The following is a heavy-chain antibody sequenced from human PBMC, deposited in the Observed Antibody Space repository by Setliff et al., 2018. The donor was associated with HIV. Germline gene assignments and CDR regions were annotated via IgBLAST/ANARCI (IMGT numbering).Heavy chain of an antibody. D-gene: IGHD2-2*01. Sequence: SETLSLTCAVSGYSPSSGSHYCTWLRQAAGKGLDWIGHFYTSGTTNYNPSLESGVTISVDTSKNQFSLKLSSVTDADAAVYYCGTAMYYYYGLDVWGQGIRVTVSS. CDR1: GYSPSSGSHY. CDR2: FYTSGTT. J-gene: IGHJ6*02. V-gene: IGHV4-61*09. CDR3: GTAMYYYYGLDV.